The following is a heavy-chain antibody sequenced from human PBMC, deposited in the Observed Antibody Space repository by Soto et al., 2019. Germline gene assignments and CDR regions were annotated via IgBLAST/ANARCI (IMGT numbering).Heavy chain of an antibody. V-gene: IGHV4-38-2*02. Sequence: KPSETLSLTCTVSGYSISSGSYLAWIRQPPGKGPEWIASIYHGGTTFYNPSLKSRITISVDTSNNQFSLKLTSVTAADTAVYYCARVHVMVVAGSTFDYWGHGTLVTVSS. J-gene: IGHJ4*01. D-gene: IGHD6-19*01. CDR1: GYSISSGSY. CDR2: IYHGGTT. CDR3: ARVHVMVVAGSTFDY.